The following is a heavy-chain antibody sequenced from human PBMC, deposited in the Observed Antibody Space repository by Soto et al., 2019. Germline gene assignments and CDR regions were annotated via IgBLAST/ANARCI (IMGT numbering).Heavy chain of an antibody. V-gene: IGHV1-18*01. D-gene: IGHD3-16*01. CDR3: ARIGVSSGHESPDFDS. Sequence: GSVKVSFKASGYPFNFYGITLVRQAPGQGLEWVGWISGFNGNTNYAADLQGRVTMTTDTSTSTAYMELRGLRSDDTAVYYCARIGVSSGHESPDFDSWGQGTLVTVSS. J-gene: IGHJ4*02. CDR2: ISGFNGNT. CDR1: GYPFNFYG.